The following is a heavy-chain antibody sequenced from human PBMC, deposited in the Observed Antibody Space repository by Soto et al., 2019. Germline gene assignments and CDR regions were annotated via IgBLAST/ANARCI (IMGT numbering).Heavy chain of an antibody. CDR3: ARGTGAMVDNYYYYYGMDV. J-gene: IGHJ6*02. Sequence: SETLSLTCAVYGGSFSGYYWSWIRQPPGKGLEWIGEINHSGSTNYNPSLKSRATISVDTSKNQFSLKLSSVAAADTAVYYCARGTGAMVDNYYYYYGMDVWGQGTTVTVS. D-gene: IGHD5-18*01. CDR1: GGSFSGYY. V-gene: IGHV4-34*01. CDR2: INHSGST.